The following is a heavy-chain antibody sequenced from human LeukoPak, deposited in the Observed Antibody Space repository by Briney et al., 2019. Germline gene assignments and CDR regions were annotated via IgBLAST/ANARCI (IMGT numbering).Heavy chain of an antibody. Sequence: SETLSLTCTVSGGSISSYYWSWIRQPPGKGLEWIGYIYYSGSTNYNPSLKSRVTISVDTSKNQFSLKLSSVTAADTAVYYCARVPAAKASISHYYYYYMDVWGKGTTVTVSS. CDR1: GGSISSYY. CDR3: ARVPAAKASISHYYYYYMDV. J-gene: IGHJ6*03. CDR2: IYYSGST. V-gene: IGHV4-59*01. D-gene: IGHD2-2*01.